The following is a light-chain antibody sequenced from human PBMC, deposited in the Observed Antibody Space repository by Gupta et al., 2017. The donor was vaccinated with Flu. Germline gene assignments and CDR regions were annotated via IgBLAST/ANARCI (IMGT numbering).Light chain of an antibody. Sequence: QSALTQPASVSGSPGQSIIISCTGTNSDVGDYNRVSWYQQHPGKAPKLIIYEVSNRPSGVSNRFSGSKSGNTASLTISGLQADDEADYYCSSYTRGTASVIAWVFGGGTKVTVL. CDR2: EVS. V-gene: IGLV2-14*01. CDR3: SSYTRGTASVIAWV. CDR1: NSDVGDYNR. J-gene: IGLJ2*01.